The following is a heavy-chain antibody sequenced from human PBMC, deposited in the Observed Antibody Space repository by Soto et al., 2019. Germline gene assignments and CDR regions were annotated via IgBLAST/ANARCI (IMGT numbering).Heavy chain of an antibody. D-gene: IGHD6-13*01. CDR1: GYDFTAYD. CDR2: MNPINGAT. CDR3: GRGPSPRAPAGGTPYYYAMDV. J-gene: IGHJ6*02. V-gene: IGHV1-8*02. Sequence: ASVKVSCKASGYDFTAYDINWVRQASGQGLEWMGWMNPINGATGTARRFQGRVSLSRNTATGTAYLELTSLRSDDTAVYYCGRGPSPRAPAGGTPYYYAMDVWGQGTTVTVSS.